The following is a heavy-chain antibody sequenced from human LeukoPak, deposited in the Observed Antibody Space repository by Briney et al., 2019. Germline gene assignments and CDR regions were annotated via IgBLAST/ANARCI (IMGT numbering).Heavy chain of an antibody. D-gene: IGHD2-15*01. CDR1: GFTFSSSA. CDR2: ISNNGGYT. V-gene: IGHV3-23*01. Sequence: GGSLRLSCAASGFTFSSSAMSWVRQAPGKGLEWVSAISNNGGYTYYADSVQGRFTISRDNSKSTLCLQMNSLRAEDTAIYYCTTDTWYSAGHWGQGTLVTVSS. J-gene: IGHJ4*02. CDR3: TTDTWYSAGH.